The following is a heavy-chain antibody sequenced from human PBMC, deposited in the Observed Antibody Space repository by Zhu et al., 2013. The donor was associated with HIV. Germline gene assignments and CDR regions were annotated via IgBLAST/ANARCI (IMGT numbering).Heavy chain of an antibody. D-gene: IGHD3-9*01. J-gene: IGHJ4*02. CDR2: ISAYNNDT. V-gene: IGHV1-18*01. CDR3: ARGDDILTDYYMGFDY. Sequence: QVQLVQSGPEVKKPGASVKVSCKASGYTFTSYGISWLRQAPGQGLEWMGWISAYNNDTKYTQKFQGRVTMTTDTSTRTAYMELRSLRSDDTAVYYCARGDDILTDYYMGFDYWGQGTLVTVSS. CDR1: GYTFTSYG.